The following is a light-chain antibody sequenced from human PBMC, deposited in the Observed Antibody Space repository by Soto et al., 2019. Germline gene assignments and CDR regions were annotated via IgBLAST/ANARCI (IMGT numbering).Light chain of an antibody. J-gene: IGKJ1*01. CDR2: DAS. Sequence: IMVTQSPGTLSLSAVERATRSCRASQSVSSYLAWYQQKPGQAPRLLIYDASNRATGIPARFSGSGSGTDFTLTISSLEPEDFAVYYCQQRSNWPPWTFGQGTKVDI. V-gene: IGKV3-11*01. CDR1: QSVSSY. CDR3: QQRSNWPPWT.